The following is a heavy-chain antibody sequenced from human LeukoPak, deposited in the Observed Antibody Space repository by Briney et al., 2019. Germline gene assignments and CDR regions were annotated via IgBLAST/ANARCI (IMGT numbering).Heavy chain of an antibody. J-gene: IGHJ4*02. CDR2: INPSGRST. CDR3: ARDAEGGSSWYDY. Sequence: ASVKVSCKAYGYSITYYYGHWVRQAPGQGLEWMGIINPSGRSTTNAQKFQGRVTLTRDTSTNTIYMELSSLRSNDTAVYYCARDAEGGSSWYDYWGQGTLLTVSS. D-gene: IGHD6-13*01. CDR1: GYSITYYY. V-gene: IGHV1-46*01.